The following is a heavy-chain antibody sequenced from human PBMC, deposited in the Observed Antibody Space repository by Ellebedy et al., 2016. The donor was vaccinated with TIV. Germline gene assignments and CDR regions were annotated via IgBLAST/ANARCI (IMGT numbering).Heavy chain of an antibody. Sequence: GESLKISXAASGFTFSSYSMNWVRQAPGKGLEWVSSISSSSSYIYYADSVKGRFTISRDNAKNSLYLQMNSLRAEDTAVYYCAREYFDWLSVEGFDYWGQGTLVTVSS. CDR3: AREYFDWLSVEGFDY. CDR2: ISSSSSYI. V-gene: IGHV3-21*01. CDR1: GFTFSSYS. J-gene: IGHJ4*02. D-gene: IGHD3-9*01.